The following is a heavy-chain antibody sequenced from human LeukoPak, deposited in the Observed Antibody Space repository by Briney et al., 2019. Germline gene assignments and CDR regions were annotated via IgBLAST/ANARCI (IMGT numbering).Heavy chain of an antibody. Sequence: GGSLRLSCAASGFTFSNHGMHWVRQAPGKGLEWVAVIWYDGSNKYYADSVKGRFTISRDNSKNTLYLQMNSLRAEDTAVYYCAKDKDLYYYDSSGYLDYWGQGTLVTVSS. CDR3: AKDKDLYYYDSSGYLDY. V-gene: IGHV3-33*06. D-gene: IGHD3-22*01. CDR2: IWYDGSNK. CDR1: GFTFSNHG. J-gene: IGHJ4*02.